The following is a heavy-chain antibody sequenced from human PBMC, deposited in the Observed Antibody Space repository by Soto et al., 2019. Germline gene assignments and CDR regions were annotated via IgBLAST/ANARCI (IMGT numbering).Heavy chain of an antibody. D-gene: IGHD2-15*01. Sequence: EVQLVESGGGLVKPGGSLRLSCAASGFTFSSYSMNWVRQAPGKGLEWVSSISSSSSYIYYADSVKGRFTISRDNAKNSLYLQMNSLRAEDTAVYYCAKIGSYYYYYMDVWGKGTTVTVSS. CDR3: AKIGSYYYYYMDV. CDR1: GFTFSSYS. J-gene: IGHJ6*03. CDR2: ISSSSSYI. V-gene: IGHV3-21*01.